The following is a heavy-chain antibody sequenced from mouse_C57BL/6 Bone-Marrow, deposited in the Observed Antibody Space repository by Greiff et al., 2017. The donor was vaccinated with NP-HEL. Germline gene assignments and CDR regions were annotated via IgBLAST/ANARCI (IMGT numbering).Heavy chain of an antibody. Sequence: EVKVVESGGDLVKPGGSLKLSCAASGFTFSSYGMSWVRQTPDKRLEWVATISSGGSYTYYPDSVKGRFTISRDNAKNTLYLQMSSLKSEDTAMYYCARRRDYYGTDAMDYWGQGTSVTVSS. CDR2: ISSGGSYT. V-gene: IGHV5-6*02. CDR1: GFTFSSYG. D-gene: IGHD1-1*01. CDR3: ARRRDYYGTDAMDY. J-gene: IGHJ4*01.